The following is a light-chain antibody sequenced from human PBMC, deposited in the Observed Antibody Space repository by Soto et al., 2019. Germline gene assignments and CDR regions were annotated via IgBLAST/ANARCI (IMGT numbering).Light chain of an antibody. Sequence: QSVLTQPASVSESPGQSITISCTGSSSDVGAYNYVSWYQQHPDEAPKLMIYDVNNRPSGVSDRFSGSKSGNTASLTISGLQAEDEADYYCTSFTSCSTYVFGTGTKVTVL. CDR3: TSFTSCSTYV. J-gene: IGLJ1*01. CDR2: DVN. V-gene: IGLV2-14*01. CDR1: SSDVGAYNY.